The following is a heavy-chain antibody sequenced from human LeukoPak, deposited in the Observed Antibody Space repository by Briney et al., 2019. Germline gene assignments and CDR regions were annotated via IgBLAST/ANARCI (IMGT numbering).Heavy chain of an antibody. J-gene: IGHJ6*02. CDR2: VNRDGSET. CDR3: ARNNGMDV. CDR1: GFALSSHW. Sequence: GGSLRLSCAASGFALSSHWMTWVRQVPGRGPEWVANVNRDGSETYYLDSVKGRFTISKDNAKNSLYLQMNSLRAEDTALYHCARNNGMDVWGQGTTVIDSS. V-gene: IGHV3-7*03.